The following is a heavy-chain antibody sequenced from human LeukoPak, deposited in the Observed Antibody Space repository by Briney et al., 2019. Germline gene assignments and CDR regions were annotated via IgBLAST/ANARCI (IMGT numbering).Heavy chain of an antibody. CDR3: AREDYYAPDY. V-gene: IGHV1-2*06. CDR2: INPNTGDT. J-gene: IGHJ4*02. D-gene: IGHD2-2*01. CDR1: GYTFTGYY. Sequence: ASVMVSCKASGYTFTGYYMHWVRQAPGQGLEWMGRINPNTGDTNYAQEFQGRVTMTRDTSITTAYMDLNRLKSDDTAVYYCAREDYYAPDYWGQGTLVTVSS.